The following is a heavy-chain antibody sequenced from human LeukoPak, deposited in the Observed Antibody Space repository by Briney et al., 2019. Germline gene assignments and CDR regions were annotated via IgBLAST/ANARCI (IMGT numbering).Heavy chain of an antibody. CDR2: ISGSGGST. D-gene: IGHD3-16*01. Sequence: GASLRLSCAASGFTFSSYAMSWVRQAPGKGLEWVSAISGSGGSTYYADSVKGRFTISRDNSKNTLYLQMNSLRAEDTAVYYCAKVSVWHTKGSYGYWGQGTLVTVSS. CDR1: GFTFSSYA. J-gene: IGHJ4*02. V-gene: IGHV3-23*01. CDR3: AKVSVWHTKGSYGY.